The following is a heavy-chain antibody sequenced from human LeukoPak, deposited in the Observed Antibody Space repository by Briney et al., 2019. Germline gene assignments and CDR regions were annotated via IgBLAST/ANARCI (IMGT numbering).Heavy chain of an antibody. Sequence: SETLSLTCTVSGFSISSGYYWVWIRQPPGKGLQWIGNIYHSGDTYYNPSLKSQVTMSVDTSKNQFSLNLSSVTAADTAAYYCAREAYCGGDCYSGFDYWGQGTLVTVSS. J-gene: IGHJ4*02. CDR2: IYHSGDT. D-gene: IGHD2-21*02. V-gene: IGHV4-38-2*02. CDR1: GFSISSGYY. CDR3: AREAYCGGDCYSGFDY.